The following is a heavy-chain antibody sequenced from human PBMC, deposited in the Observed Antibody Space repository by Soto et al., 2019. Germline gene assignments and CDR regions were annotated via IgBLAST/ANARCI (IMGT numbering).Heavy chain of an antibody. J-gene: IGHJ3*02. CDR1: GFTFSTYA. CDR3: AKDRMSYNSVWDPFDI. CDR2: TGGLETDT. Sequence: VHLLESGGGLVQPGESLRLSCAASGFTFSTYAMSWVRQAPGKGLEWVAGTGGLETDTYYADSVRGRFTISRDNSRSTLVLQMTSLRADDTAIYYCAKDRMSYNSVWDPFDIWGQGTVVIVSS. D-gene: IGHD1-26*01. V-gene: IGHV3-23*01.